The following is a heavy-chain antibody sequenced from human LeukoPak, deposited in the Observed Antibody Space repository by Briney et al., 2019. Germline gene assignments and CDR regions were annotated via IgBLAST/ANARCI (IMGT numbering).Heavy chain of an antibody. J-gene: IGHJ6*03. CDR1: GGSISSYY. V-gene: IGHV4-59*01. CDR2: IYYSGST. Sequence: SETLSLTCTVSGGSISSYYWSWIRQPPGKGLEWIGYIYYSGSTNYNPSLKSRVTISVDTSKNQFSLKPSSVTAADTAVYYCAGSSWPYYYYYMDVWGKGTTVTVSS. D-gene: IGHD6-13*01. CDR3: AGSSWPYYYYYMDV.